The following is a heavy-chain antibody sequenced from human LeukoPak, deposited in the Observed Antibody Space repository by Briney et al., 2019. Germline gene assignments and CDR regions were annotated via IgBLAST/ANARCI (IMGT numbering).Heavy chain of an antibody. V-gene: IGHV1-46*01. CDR1: GYTFTSYY. D-gene: IGHD2-15*01. Sequence: ASVKVSCKASGYTFTSYYMHWVRQAPGQGLEWMGLINPSGGSTSYAQTFQGRVTMTRDTSTSTVYMELSSLRSEDTAVYYCARVREDCSGGSCYSYYYYGMDVWGQGTTVTVSS. CDR3: ARVREDCSGGSCYSYYYYGMDV. J-gene: IGHJ6*02. CDR2: INPSGGST.